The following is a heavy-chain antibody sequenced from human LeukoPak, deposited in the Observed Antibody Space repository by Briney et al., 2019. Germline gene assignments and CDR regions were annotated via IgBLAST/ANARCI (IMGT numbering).Heavy chain of an antibody. V-gene: IGHV4-39*01. Sequence: SETVSLTCTVSGGSISSGSYYWGWIRQPPGKGLEWIGNIFYSGIPHTTPSLTSRGTLSVDTSQNPFSLWISSVTAAGTGVYSCARLRDSYDGGGYFFDSWGQGTLVTVSS. D-gene: IGHD3-22*01. CDR3: ARLRDSYDGGGYFFDS. J-gene: IGHJ4*02. CDR2: IFYSGIP. CDR1: GGSISSGSYY.